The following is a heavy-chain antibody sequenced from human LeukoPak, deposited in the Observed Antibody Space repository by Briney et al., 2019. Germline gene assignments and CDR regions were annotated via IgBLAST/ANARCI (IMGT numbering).Heavy chain of an antibody. V-gene: IGHV3-9*01. CDR2: ISWNSGDI. J-gene: IGHJ4*02. D-gene: IGHD3-9*01. Sequence: GRCPRLSCGASGFTFDDYDMHWVRQAPGKGLEWVSGISWNSGDIGYADSAKGRFTISRDNAKNSLYLQMNSLRAEDTALYYCAKDRLYDILTGYYLDYWGQGTLVTVSS. CDR1: GFTFDDYD. CDR3: AKDRLYDILTGYYLDY.